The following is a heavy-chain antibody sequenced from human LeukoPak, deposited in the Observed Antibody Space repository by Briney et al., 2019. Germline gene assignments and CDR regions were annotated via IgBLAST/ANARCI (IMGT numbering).Heavy chain of an antibody. Sequence: VASVKVSCKTSGYSFIDYYIHWVRQAPGQGLDWMGWINSNSADTNYAQNFQGRVTMTRDTSISTAYMELSRLRSDDTALYYCARIGISARGTNFHHWGQGTLVTVSS. CDR3: ARIGISARGTNFHH. D-gene: IGHD6-13*01. CDR1: GYSFIDYY. CDR2: INSNSADT. J-gene: IGHJ1*01. V-gene: IGHV1-2*02.